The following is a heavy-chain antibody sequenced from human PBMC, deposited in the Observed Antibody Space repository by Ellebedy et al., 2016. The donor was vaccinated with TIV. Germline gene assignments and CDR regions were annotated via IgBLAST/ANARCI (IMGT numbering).Heavy chain of an antibody. CDR1: GFTFSSYS. V-gene: IGHV3-48*01. CDR2: ITDTSGAI. CDR3: GRDVPSDY. J-gene: IGHJ4*02. Sequence: GGSLRLXXTASGFTFSSYSMNWVRQAPGKGLEWLSYITDTSGAIYYAGSVKGRFTVSRDNAKNSLYLQMKSLRADDVAVYYCGRDVPSDYWGQGTLVTVSP.